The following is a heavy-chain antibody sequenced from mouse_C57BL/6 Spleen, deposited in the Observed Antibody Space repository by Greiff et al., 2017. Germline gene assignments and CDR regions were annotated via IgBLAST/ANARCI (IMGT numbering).Heavy chain of an antibody. Sequence: EVKLMESGGDLVKPGGSLKLSCAASGFTFSSYGMSWVRQTPDKRLEWVATISSGGSYTYYPDSVKGRFTISRDNAKNTLYLQMSSLKSEDTAMYYCARKGTGTDWFAYWGQGTLVTVSA. V-gene: IGHV5-6*01. D-gene: IGHD4-1*01. J-gene: IGHJ3*01. CDR2: ISSGGSYT. CDR1: GFTFSSYG. CDR3: ARKGTGTDWFAY.